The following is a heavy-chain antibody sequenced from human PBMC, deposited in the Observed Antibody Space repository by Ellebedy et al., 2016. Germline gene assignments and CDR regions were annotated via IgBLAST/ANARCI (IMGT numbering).Heavy chain of an antibody. CDR1: GYTFSRFH. J-gene: IGHJ2*01. Sequence: ASVKVSXKASGYTFSRFHVYWVRQAPGQGLEWMGVIHPSGGSTSYAQNFQGRVTMTTDTSTSTVYMDLSSLTSADTAMYYCARGGVYSPNWYFDVWGRGTLVTMSS. D-gene: IGHD5/OR15-5a*01. CDR2: IHPSGGST. V-gene: IGHV1-46*01. CDR3: ARGGVYSPNWYFDV.